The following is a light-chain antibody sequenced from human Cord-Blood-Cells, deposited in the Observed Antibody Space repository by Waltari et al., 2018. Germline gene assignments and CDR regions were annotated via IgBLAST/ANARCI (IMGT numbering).Light chain of an antibody. CDR3: QAWDSSYVV. CDR1: QLGDKY. J-gene: IGLJ2*01. V-gene: IGLV3-1*01. Sequence: SYELTQPPSVSVSPGQTASITCSGDQLGDKYACWYQQKPGQSPVLVIYQDSKRPSGIPVLFAGSNCGSTAALTISGSEAMDEADYYCQAWDSSYVVFGGGTKRTV. CDR2: QDS.